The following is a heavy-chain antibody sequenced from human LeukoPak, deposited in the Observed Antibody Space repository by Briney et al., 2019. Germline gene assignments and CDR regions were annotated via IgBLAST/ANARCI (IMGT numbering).Heavy chain of an antibody. CDR1: GFTFNSYA. V-gene: IGHV3-23*01. Sequence: GGSLRLSCAASGFTFNSYAMTWVGQAPGKGLEWVSGISGSGGSTKYEDSVKGGCTIFRDNFKKTVYLQMNSRRAEDTAIYYCAKGLNAYYYDSSGYWGQGTLVTVSS. CDR2: ISGSGGST. D-gene: IGHD3-22*01. CDR3: AKGLNAYYYDSSGY. J-gene: IGHJ4*02.